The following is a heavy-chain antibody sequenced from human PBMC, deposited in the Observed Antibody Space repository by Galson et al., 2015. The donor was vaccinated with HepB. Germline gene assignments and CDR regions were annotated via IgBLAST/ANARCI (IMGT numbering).Heavy chain of an antibody. CDR2: TYYRSKWYN. D-gene: IGHD2-2*01. Sequence: CAISGDSVSSNSAAWNWIRQSPSRGLEWLGRTYYRSKWYNDYAVSVKSRITINPDTSKNQFSLQLNSVTPEDTAVYYCARDEVVPAAAGYYYYYGMDVWGQGTTVTVSS. V-gene: IGHV6-1*01. J-gene: IGHJ6*02. CDR1: GDSVSSNSAA. CDR3: ARDEVVPAAAGYYYYYGMDV.